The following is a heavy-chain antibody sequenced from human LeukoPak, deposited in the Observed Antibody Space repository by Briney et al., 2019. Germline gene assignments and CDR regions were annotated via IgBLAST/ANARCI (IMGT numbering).Heavy chain of an antibody. V-gene: IGHV4-59*08. D-gene: IGHD1-7*01. CDR2: IYDSGST. J-gene: IGHJ5*02. CDR3: ARHNPTGTGTNWWFDP. Sequence: PSETLSLTCTVSGGSISSYYWSWIRQPPGKGLEWIGYIYDSGSTNYNPSLKSRVTISVDTSKNQFSLKLSSVTAADTAVYYCARHNPTGTGTNWWFDPWGQGTLVTVSS. CDR1: GGSISSYY.